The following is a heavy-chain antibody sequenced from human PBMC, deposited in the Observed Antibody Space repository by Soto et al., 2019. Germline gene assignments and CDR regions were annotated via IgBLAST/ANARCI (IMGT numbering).Heavy chain of an antibody. CDR2: INHSGST. CDR1: GGSFSGYY. D-gene: IGHD2-2*02. J-gene: IGHJ6*02. CDR3: ARGRGPAAIRGGTYNYYYYYGMDV. V-gene: IGHV4-34*01. Sequence: SETLSLTCAVYGGSFSGYYWSWIRQPPGKGLEWIGEINHSGSTNYNPSLKSRVTISVDTSKNQFSLKLSSVTAADTAVYYCARGRGPAAIRGGTYNYYYYYGMDVWGQGTTVTVS.